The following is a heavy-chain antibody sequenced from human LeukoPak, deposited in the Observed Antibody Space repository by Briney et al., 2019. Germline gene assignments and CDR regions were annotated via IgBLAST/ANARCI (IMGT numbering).Heavy chain of an antibody. D-gene: IGHD2-2*01. Sequence: SETLSLTCTVSGASISSYYWSWIRQPPGKGLEYIGYIYYSGSTDYNPSLKSRVTISLDTSKNQLSLKLSSVTAADTAVYYCARLYCSTSSCYHPDAFDLWGHGTMVTVSS. V-gene: IGHV4-59*01. CDR1: GASISSYY. CDR2: IYYSGST. CDR3: ARLYCSTSSCYHPDAFDL. J-gene: IGHJ3*01.